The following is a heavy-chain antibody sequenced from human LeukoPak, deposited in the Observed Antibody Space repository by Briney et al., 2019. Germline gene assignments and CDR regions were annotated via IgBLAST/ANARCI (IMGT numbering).Heavy chain of an antibody. CDR2: INHSGST. V-gene: IGHV4-34*01. CDR3: ARLLKNWNYRDYFDY. CDR1: GGSFSVYY. Sequence: SETLSLTCAVSGGSFSVYYWSWVRQPPGKGLEWVGEINHSGSTNYNPSLKSRATISVDTSKNQFSLKLSSVTAEATAVYYCARLLKNWNYRDYFDYWGQGTLVTVSS. J-gene: IGHJ4*02. D-gene: IGHD1-7*01.